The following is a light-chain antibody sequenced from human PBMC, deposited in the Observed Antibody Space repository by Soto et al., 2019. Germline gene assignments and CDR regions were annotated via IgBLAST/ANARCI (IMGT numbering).Light chain of an antibody. CDR1: SGDVGGYNY. Sequence: QSALTQPASVSGSPGQSITISCTGTSGDVGGYNYVSWYQQHPGKAPKLMIYEVSNRPSGVSNRFSGSKSGNTASLTISGLQAEDEADYYCSSYTSSSTLGFGGGTEVTVL. J-gene: IGLJ3*02. CDR3: SSYTSSSTLG. CDR2: EVS. V-gene: IGLV2-14*01.